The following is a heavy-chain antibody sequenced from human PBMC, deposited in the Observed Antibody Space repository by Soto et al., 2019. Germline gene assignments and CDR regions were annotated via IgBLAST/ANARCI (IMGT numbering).Heavy chain of an antibody. CDR2: ITPIFGTV. CDR1: GGSFISYS. Sequence: SVKVSCNASGGSFISYSFIWVRQAPGQGLEWMGGITPIFGTVHYAQNFRGRVTITADKSTSIVHMELSSLRSEDTAVFYCAREGDTREGRGVFFSWGQRTLVTVSS. D-gene: IGHD3-16*01. J-gene: IGHJ4*02. V-gene: IGHV1-69*06. CDR3: AREGDTREGRGVFFS.